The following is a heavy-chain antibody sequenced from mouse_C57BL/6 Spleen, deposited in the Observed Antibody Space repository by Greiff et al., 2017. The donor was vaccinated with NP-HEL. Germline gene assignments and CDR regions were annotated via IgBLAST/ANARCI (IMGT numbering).Heavy chain of an antibody. CDR1: GYAFSSSW. J-gene: IGHJ4*01. Sequence: QVQLQQSGPELVKPGASVKISCKASGYAFSSSWMNWVKQRPGKGLEWIGRIYPGDGDTNYNGKFKGKATLTADKSSSTAYMQLSSLTSEDSAVYFCARYTNYYGSSYEDAMDYWGQGTSVTVSS. D-gene: IGHD1-1*01. CDR2: IYPGDGDT. V-gene: IGHV1-82*01. CDR3: ARYTNYYGSSYEDAMDY.